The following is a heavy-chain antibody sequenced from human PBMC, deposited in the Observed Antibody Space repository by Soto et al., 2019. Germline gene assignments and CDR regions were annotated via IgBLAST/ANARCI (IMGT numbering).Heavy chain of an antibody. D-gene: IGHD6-19*01. Sequence: QVQLVESGGGVVQPGRSLRLSCAASGFTFSSYDMHWVRQAPGKGLEWVAVISYDGSNKYYADSVKGRFTISRDNSKNTLYLQMNSLRADDTAVYYCANRLGYYYGMDVWGQGTTVTVSS. CDR1: GFTFSSYD. CDR3: ANRLGYYYGMDV. J-gene: IGHJ6*02. V-gene: IGHV3-30*18. CDR2: ISYDGSNK.